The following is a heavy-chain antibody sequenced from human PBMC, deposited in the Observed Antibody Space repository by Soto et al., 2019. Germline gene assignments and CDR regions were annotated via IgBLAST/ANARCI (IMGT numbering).Heavy chain of an antibody. V-gene: IGHV4-4*07. CDR3: ARESGYYDSSGYYHFFFDY. Sequence: SEPLSLTCTVSGGSISSYYWSWIRQPAGKGLEWIGRIYTSGSTNYNPSLKSRVTMSVDTSKNQFSLKLSSVTAADTAVYYCARESGYYDSSGYYHFFFDYWGQGTPVTVSS. CDR1: GGSISSYY. D-gene: IGHD3-22*01. CDR2: IYTSGST. J-gene: IGHJ4*02.